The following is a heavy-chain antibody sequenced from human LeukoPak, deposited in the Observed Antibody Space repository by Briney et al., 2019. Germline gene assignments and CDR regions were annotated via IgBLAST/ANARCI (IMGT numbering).Heavy chain of an antibody. V-gene: IGHV3-23*01. Sequence: GGSLRLSCAASGFTFSNHGMTWVRQAPGKGLEWVSAISGSGGSTYYADSVKGRFTISRDNSKNTLYLQMNSLRAEDTAVYYCAKDLGSGSTQGFDYWGQGTLVTVSS. CDR3: AKDLGSGSTQGFDY. D-gene: IGHD1-26*01. CDR1: GFTFSNHG. CDR2: ISGSGGST. J-gene: IGHJ4*02.